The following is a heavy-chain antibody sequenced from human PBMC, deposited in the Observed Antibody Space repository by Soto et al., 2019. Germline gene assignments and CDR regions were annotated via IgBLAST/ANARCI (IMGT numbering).Heavy chain of an antibody. CDR3: AGLGYSSGWYEGDVFDY. CDR2: ISSSSSTI. V-gene: IGHV3-48*01. CDR1: GFTFSSYS. D-gene: IGHD6-19*01. J-gene: IGHJ4*02. Sequence: EVQLVESGGGLVQPGGSLRLSWAASGFTFSSYSMNWVRQAPGKGLEWVSYISSSSSTIYYADCVKGRFTISRDNANNSLYLQMSSLRAEDTAVYYCAGLGYSSGWYEGDVFDYWGQGTLVTVAS.